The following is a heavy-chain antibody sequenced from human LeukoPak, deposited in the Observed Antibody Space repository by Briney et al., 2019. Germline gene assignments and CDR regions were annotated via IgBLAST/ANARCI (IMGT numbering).Heavy chain of an antibody. CDR1: RGTFDSYG. CDR3: ARGELGDRSGFSFFDY. CDR2: VMAIFGGV. V-gene: IGHV1-69*05. D-gene: IGHD3-22*01. Sequence: ASVKVSCKAPRGTFDSYGISWVRQAPGQGLEWMGGVMAIFGGVKYGQKFQGRATITTDASTGTAYMELSSLTSEDTGIYYCARGELGDRSGFSFFDYWGQGTLVTVSS. J-gene: IGHJ4*02.